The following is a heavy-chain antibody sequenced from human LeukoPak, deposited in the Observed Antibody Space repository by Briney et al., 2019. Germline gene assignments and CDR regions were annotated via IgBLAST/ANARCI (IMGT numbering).Heavy chain of an antibody. CDR1: GGTFSSYA. D-gene: IGHD5-18*01. V-gene: IGHV1-69*13. J-gene: IGHJ3*02. CDR2: IIPIFGTP. CDR3: ARPRGYSYGYDAFDI. Sequence: SVKVSCKASGGTFSSYAISWVRQAPGQGLEWMGMIIPIFGTPNYAQRFQGRVKITADELTITAYMELTSLRSGDTAVYYCARPRGYSYGYDAFDIWGQGTMVTVSS.